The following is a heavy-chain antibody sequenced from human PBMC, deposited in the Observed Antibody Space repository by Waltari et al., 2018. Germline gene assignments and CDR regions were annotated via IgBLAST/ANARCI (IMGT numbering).Heavy chain of an antibody. CDR1: GYSFTSYW. V-gene: IGHV5-51*01. D-gene: IGHD1-26*01. CDR2: ICPGDSDT. Sequence: EVQLVQSGAEVKKPGESLKISCKGSGYSFTSYWIGWVRQMPGKGLEWMGIICPGDSDTRYSPSFQGQVTISADKSISTAYLQWSSLKASDTAMYYCARHSPSGSYFAGGLRYFDYWGQGTLVTVSS. J-gene: IGHJ4*02. CDR3: ARHSPSGSYFAGGLRYFDY.